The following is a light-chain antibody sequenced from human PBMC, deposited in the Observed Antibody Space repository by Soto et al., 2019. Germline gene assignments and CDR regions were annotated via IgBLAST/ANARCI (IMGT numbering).Light chain of an antibody. Sequence: QLVLTQPPSASGTPGQKVIISCSGSSSNIGSKTVNWYQQLPGTAPKLLIFFNDQRPSRVPDRFSGSKSGTSASLAISGLQSDDEADYYCAAWDASLNGYVFGTGTKVTVL. J-gene: IGLJ1*01. CDR1: SSNIGSKT. V-gene: IGLV1-44*01. CDR3: AAWDASLNGYV. CDR2: FND.